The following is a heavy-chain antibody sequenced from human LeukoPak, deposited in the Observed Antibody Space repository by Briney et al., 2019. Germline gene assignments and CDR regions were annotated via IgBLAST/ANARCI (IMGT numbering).Heavy chain of an antibody. J-gene: IGHJ6*02. V-gene: IGHV3-21*01. D-gene: IGHD6-6*01. CDR2: ISSSSSYI. CDR1: GFTFSSYS. CDR3: ARYVRIAARHSYYGMDV. Sequence: PGGSLRLSCAASGFTFSSYSMNWVRQAPGKGLDWVSSISSSSSYIYYADSVKGRFTISRDNAKNSLYLQMNSLRAEDTAVYYCARYVRIAARHSYYGMDVWGQGTTVTVSS.